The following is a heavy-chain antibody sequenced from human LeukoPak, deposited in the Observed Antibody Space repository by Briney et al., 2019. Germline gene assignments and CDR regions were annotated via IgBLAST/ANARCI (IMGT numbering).Heavy chain of an antibody. Sequence: GGSLRLSCAASGFTFSSYAMSWVRQAPGKGLEWVAVISYDGSNKYYADSVKGRFTISRDNSKNTLYLQMNSLRAEDTAVYYCARDGKYCSSTSCYPWYYYYYMDVWGKGTTVTVSS. D-gene: IGHD2-2*01. CDR1: GFTFSSYA. J-gene: IGHJ6*03. V-gene: IGHV3-30-3*01. CDR2: ISYDGSNK. CDR3: ARDGKYCSSTSCYPWYYYYYMDV.